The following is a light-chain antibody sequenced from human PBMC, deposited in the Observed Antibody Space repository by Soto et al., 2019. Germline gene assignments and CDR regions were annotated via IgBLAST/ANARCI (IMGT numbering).Light chain of an antibody. J-gene: IGKJ2*02. CDR1: QSVDTY. Sequence: EIEMTQSPSTLSVSSGDGVTLTCRASQSVDTYLAWYQQKPGHAPKLLIYRASSIDTGIPSSFSGSGSGTEFTLTISSLQPDDFAVYYCQQYNNCSCTFGHGTKVEVK. CDR3: QQYNNCSCT. V-gene: IGKV1-5*03. CDR2: RAS.